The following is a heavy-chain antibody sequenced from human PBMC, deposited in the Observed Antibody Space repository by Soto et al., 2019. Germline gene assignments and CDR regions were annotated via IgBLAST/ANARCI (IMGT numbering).Heavy chain of an antibody. CDR3: ARGELLWFGELLR. CDR1: GYTFTSYE. J-gene: IGHJ4*02. D-gene: IGHD3-10*01. V-gene: IGHV1-8*01. CDR2: MNPNSGDT. Sequence: QVQLVQSGAEVKKPGASVKVSCKASGYTFTSYESNWVRQATGQGLEWVGWMNPNSGDTGYAQKFQGRVTMTRNTSISTAYMELSSLRSEDTAVYYCARGELLWFGELLRWGQGTLVTVSS.